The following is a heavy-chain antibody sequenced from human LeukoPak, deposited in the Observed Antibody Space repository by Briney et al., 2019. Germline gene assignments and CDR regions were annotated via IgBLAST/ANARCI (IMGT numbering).Heavy chain of an antibody. CDR2: IIPIFGTA. V-gene: IGHV1-69*05. Sequence: SVKVSCKASGGTFSSYAISWVRQAPGQGLEWMGGIIPIFGTANYAQKFQGRVTITTDESTSTAYMELSSLRSEDTAVYYCARDRRDIVVVPAATVSGYYYYYYMDVWGKGTTVTVSS. J-gene: IGHJ6*03. D-gene: IGHD2-2*01. CDR1: GGTFSSYA. CDR3: ARDRRDIVVVPAATVSGYYYYYYMDV.